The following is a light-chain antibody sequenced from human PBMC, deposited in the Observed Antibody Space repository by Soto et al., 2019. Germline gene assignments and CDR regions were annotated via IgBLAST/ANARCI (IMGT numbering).Light chain of an antibody. CDR1: SRDVGAYNH. V-gene: IGLV2-14*01. CDR3: SAYTTRSSRV. CDR2: EVR. Sequence: QSVLTQPASVSGSPGQSITIACTGTSRDVGAYNHVSWYQQHPGKAPKLMIYEVRNRPSGISIRFSGSRSGNTASLTISGLLAEDEADYYCSAYTTRSSRVFGGGTQLTVL. J-gene: IGLJ3*02.